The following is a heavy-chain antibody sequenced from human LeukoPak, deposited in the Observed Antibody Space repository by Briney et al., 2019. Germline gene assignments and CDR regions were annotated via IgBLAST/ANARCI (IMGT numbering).Heavy chain of an antibody. Sequence: GGSLRLSCAASGFTVSSNYMSWVRQAPGKGLEWVSVIYSGGSTYYADSVKGRFTISRDNSKNTLYLQMSSLSAEERAVYYCSGSGYYRVFDYWGQGTLVTVS. CDR2: IYSGGST. V-gene: IGHV3-53*01. J-gene: IGHJ4*02. CDR3: SGSGYYRVFDY. CDR1: GFTVSSNY. D-gene: IGHD3-22*01.